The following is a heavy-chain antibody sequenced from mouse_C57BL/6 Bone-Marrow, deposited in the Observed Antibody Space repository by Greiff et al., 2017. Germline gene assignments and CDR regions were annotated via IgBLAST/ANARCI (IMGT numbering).Heavy chain of an antibody. CDR2: ISDGGSYT. D-gene: IGHD2-4*01. CDR3: ARYYEGFAY. V-gene: IGHV5-4*01. J-gene: IGHJ3*01. Sequence: EVHLVESGGGLVKPGGSLKLSCAASGFTFSSYAMSWVRQTPEKRLEWVATISDGGSYTYYPDNVKGRFTISRDNAKNNLYLQMSHLKSEDTAMYYCARYYEGFAYWGQGTLVTVSA. CDR1: GFTFSSYA.